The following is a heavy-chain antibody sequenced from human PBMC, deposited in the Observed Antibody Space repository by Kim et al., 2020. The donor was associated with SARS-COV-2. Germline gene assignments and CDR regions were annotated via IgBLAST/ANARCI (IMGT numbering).Heavy chain of an antibody. D-gene: IGHD2-15*01. CDR2: INHSGST. CDR3: ARTHCSGGSCYRGAFYYYYYGRDV. Sequence: SETLSLTCAVYGGSFSGYYWSWIRQPPGKGLEWIGEINHSGSTNYNPSLKSRVTISVDTSKNQFSLKLSSVTAADTAVYYCARTHCSGGSCYRGAFYYYYYGRDVWGQGTTVTVSS. J-gene: IGHJ6*02. CDR1: GGSFSGYY. V-gene: IGHV4-34*01.